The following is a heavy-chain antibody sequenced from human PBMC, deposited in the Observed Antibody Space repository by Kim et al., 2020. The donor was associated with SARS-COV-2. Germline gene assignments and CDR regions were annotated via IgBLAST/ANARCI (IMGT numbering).Heavy chain of an antibody. V-gene: IGHV3-23*01. CDR2: INYGGGRT. D-gene: IGHD2-15*01. Sequence: GGSLRLSCTTSGFSFSSYAMSWVRQAPGKGLEWVSNINYGGGRTHYTDSVKGRFTISRDTSKNTVYLQMNSLRVEDTAIYYCATASCGGGSCYSDIDAFDIWGQGTKVTVSS. J-gene: IGHJ3*02. CDR1: GFSFSSYA. CDR3: ATASCGGGSCYSDIDAFDI.